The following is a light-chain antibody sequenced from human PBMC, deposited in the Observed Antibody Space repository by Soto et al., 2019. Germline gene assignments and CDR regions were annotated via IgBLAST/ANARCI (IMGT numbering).Light chain of an antibody. Sequence: QSALTQPASVSGSPGQSITISCTGTSSDVGGYDYVSWYQQLPGKAPKLMIYEVSNRPSAVSNRFSGSKSGNTASLTISGLQAEDEADYYCSSYTSSSTRVFGTGTKLTVL. J-gene: IGLJ1*01. CDR1: SSDVGGYDY. CDR2: EVS. CDR3: SSYTSSSTRV. V-gene: IGLV2-14*01.